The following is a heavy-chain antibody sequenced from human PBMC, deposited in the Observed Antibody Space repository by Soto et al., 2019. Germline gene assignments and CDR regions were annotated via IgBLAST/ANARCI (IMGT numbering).Heavy chain of an antibody. CDR3: ARLGGIGSSSSYGMDV. J-gene: IGHJ6*02. CDR1: GYSFTSYW. D-gene: IGHD6-6*01. V-gene: IGHV5-10-1*01. CDR2: IDPSDSYT. Sequence: PGESLKISCKGSGYSFTSYWISWARQMPGKGLEWMGRIDPSDSYTNYSPSFQGHVTISADKSISTAYLQWSSLKASDTAMYYCARLGGIGSSSSYGMDVWGQGTTVTVSS.